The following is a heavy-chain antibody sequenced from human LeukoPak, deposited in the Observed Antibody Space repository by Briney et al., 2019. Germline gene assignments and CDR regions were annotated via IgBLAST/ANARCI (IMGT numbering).Heavy chain of an antibody. V-gene: IGHV4-59*01. D-gene: IGHD6-13*01. CDR2: IYYSGST. CDR1: GGSISSYY. J-gene: IGHJ3*02. Sequence: SETLSLTCTVSGGSISSYYWSWIRQPPGKGLEWIGYIYYSGSTNYNPSLKSRVTISVDTSKNQFSLKLSSVTAAGTAVYYCARGIAAAGPQAFDIWGQGTMVTVSS. CDR3: ARGIAAAGPQAFDI.